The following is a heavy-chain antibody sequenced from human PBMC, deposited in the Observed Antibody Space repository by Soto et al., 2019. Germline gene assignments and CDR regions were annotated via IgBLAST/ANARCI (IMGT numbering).Heavy chain of an antibody. CDR2: INHSGST. Sequence: PSETLSLTCAVYGGSFSGYYWSWIRQPPGKGLEWIGEINHSGSTNYNPSLKSRVTISVDTSKNQFSLKLSSVTAADTAVYYCAREVVGDVYYDYIWGSYRYFFYFDYWGQGTLVTVSS. V-gene: IGHV4-34*01. CDR3: AREVVGDVYYDYIWGSYRYFFYFDY. CDR1: GGSFSGYY. J-gene: IGHJ4*02. D-gene: IGHD3-16*02.